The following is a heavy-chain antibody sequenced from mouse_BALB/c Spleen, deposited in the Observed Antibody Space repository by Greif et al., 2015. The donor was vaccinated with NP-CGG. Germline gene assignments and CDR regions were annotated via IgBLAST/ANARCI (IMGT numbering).Heavy chain of an antibody. Sequence: QVQLQQSGAELARPGASVKLSCKASGYTFTSYWMQWVKQRPGQGLEWIGAIYPGDGDTRYTQKFKGKATLTADKSSSTAYMLLSILASEDSAVYYCARESYYDYYCGQGTTLTVSS. CDR3: ARESYYDYY. V-gene: IGHV1-87*01. CDR2: IYPGDGDT. J-gene: IGHJ2*01. CDR1: GYTFTSYW. D-gene: IGHD2-4*01.